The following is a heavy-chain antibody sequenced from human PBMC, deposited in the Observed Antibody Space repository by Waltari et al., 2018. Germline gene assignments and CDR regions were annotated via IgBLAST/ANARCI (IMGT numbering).Heavy chain of an antibody. CDR3: ARDEARYYDIMTGGGYYGLDV. J-gene: IGHJ6*02. V-gene: IGHV4-61*02. Sequence: VQLQESGPGLVRPSQTLSLTCTVSGGSISSGSVYWTWTRQPAGKGLEWVGHIFTSGSTKYNPSLKSRVSVSLDTSENQFSLRLSSVTAADTAVYYCARDEARYYDIMTGGGYYGLDVWGQGTTVTVSS. D-gene: IGHD3-9*01. CDR2: IFTSGST. CDR1: GGSISSGSVY.